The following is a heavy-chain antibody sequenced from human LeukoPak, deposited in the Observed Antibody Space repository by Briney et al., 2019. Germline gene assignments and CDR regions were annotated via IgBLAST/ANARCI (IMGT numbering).Heavy chain of an antibody. V-gene: IGHV3-7*01. CDR1: GSTFSRSW. Sequence: GGSLRLSCATSGSTFSRSWMDWVRQAPGKGLEWVANIKEDGSETHYVDFAKGRFTISRDNAKNSLFLQVDNLRVEDTAIYYCSRSLNFWGQGTLVTVSP. CDR3: SRSLNF. J-gene: IGHJ4*02. CDR2: IKEDGSET.